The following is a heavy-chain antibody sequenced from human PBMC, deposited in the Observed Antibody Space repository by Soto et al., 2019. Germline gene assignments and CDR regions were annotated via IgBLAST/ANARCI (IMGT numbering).Heavy chain of an antibody. CDR1: GGSISSYY. J-gene: IGHJ3*02. CDR3: ARXXXCSXGXCXXDAFDI. V-gene: IGHV4-59*01. Sequence: QVQLQESGPGLVXPSETLSLTCTVSGGSISSYYWSWIRQPPGKGLEWIGYIYYSGSTNYNPSLKSRVTISVDTSKNQFSLKLSSVTAADTAVYYCARXXXCSXGXCXXDAFDIWGQGTMVTVSS. D-gene: IGHD2-15*01. CDR2: IYYSGST.